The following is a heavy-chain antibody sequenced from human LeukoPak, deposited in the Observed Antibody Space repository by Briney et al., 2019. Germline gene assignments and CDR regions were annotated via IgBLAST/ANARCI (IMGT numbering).Heavy chain of an antibody. CDR1: GFTFSSYG. D-gene: IGHD5-12*01. CDR3: AKDRSIVATIGIDY. Sequence: GRSLRLSCAASGFTFSSYGMHWVRQAPGKGLEWVAVIWYDGSNKYYADSVKGRFTISRDNSKNTLYLQMNSLRAEDTAVYYCAKDRSIVATIGIDYWGQGTLVTVSS. V-gene: IGHV3-33*06. J-gene: IGHJ4*02. CDR2: IWYDGSNK.